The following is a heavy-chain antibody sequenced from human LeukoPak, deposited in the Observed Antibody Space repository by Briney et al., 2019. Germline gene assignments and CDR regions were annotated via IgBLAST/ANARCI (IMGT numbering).Heavy chain of an antibody. Sequence: ASVKVSCKVSEYTLTELSMHWVRQAPGKGLEWLGGFDPEDGEIIYAQKFQGRVTMSDETSTDTAYMELGSLRSDDTAVYYCAADRGDYSGSYWTAFDIWGQGTMVTVSS. J-gene: IGHJ3*02. V-gene: IGHV1-24*01. CDR3: AADRGDYSGSYWTAFDI. CDR1: EYTLTELS. D-gene: IGHD1-26*01. CDR2: FDPEDGEI.